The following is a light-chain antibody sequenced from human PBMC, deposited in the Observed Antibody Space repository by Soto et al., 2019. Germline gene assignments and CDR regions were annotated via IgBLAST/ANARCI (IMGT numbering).Light chain of an antibody. V-gene: IGLV1-40*01. J-gene: IGLJ3*02. CDR2: GNS. Sequence: QSALTQPPSVSGAPGQRVTISCTGSSSNTGAGYDVHWYQHLPGTAPKLLIYGNSNRPSGVPDRFSGSKSGTSASLAITGLQAEDEADYYCQSYDNSLSASVFGGGTKLTVL. CDR3: QSYDNSLSASV. CDR1: SSNTGAGYD.